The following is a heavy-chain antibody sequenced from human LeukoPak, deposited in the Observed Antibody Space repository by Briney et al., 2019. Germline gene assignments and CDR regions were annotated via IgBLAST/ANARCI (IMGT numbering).Heavy chain of an antibody. CDR3: ASSKWSAGGDYYHYMDV. CDR1: GYIFTSYG. J-gene: IGHJ6*03. D-gene: IGHD6-13*01. Sequence: ASVKVSCKASGYIFTSYGISRVRQAPGQGLEWMGWISAYNGNTNYAQKFQGRVTMTTDTSTSTAYMELRSLRSDDTAMYYCASSKWSAGGDYYHYMDVWGKGTTVTVSS. V-gene: IGHV1-18*01. CDR2: ISAYNGNT.